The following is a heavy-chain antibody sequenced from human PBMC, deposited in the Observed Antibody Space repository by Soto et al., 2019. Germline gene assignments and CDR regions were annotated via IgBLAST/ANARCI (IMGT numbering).Heavy chain of an antibody. J-gene: IGHJ6*02. CDR3: AREVRSIFGVVLLVLDV. Sequence: GGSLRLSCAASGFTFSSYSMNWVRQAPGKGLEWVSYISSSSSTIYYADSVKGRFTISRDNAKNSLYLQMNSLRDEDTAVYYCAREVRSIFGVVLLVLDVWGQGTTVTVSS. D-gene: IGHD3-3*01. CDR2: ISSSSSTI. V-gene: IGHV3-48*02. CDR1: GFTFSSYS.